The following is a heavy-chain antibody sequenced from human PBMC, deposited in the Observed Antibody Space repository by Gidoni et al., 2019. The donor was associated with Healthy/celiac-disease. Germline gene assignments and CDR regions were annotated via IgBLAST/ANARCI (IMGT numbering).Heavy chain of an antibody. D-gene: IGHD5-12*01. V-gene: IGHV3-9*01. CDR1: GFTFDDYA. J-gene: IGHJ3*02. CDR2: ISWNSGSI. CDR3: AKDGVATTTHAFDI. Sequence: EVQLVESGGGLVQPGRSLRLSCAASGFTFDDYAMHWVRQAPGKGLEWVSGISWNSGSIGYADSVKGRFTISRDNAKNSLYLQMNSLRAEDTALYYCAKDGVATTTHAFDIWGQGTMVTVSS.